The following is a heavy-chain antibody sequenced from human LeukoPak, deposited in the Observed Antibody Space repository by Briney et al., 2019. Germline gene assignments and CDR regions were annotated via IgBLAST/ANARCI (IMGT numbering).Heavy chain of an antibody. J-gene: IGHJ5*02. Sequence: TLSLTCTVSGGSISSGSYYWSWIRQPAGKGLEWIGRIYTSGSTNYNPSLKSRVTISVDTSKNQFSLKLSSVTAADTAVYYCARDLVVAATSGVGQLVGWFDPWGQGTLVTVSS. V-gene: IGHV4-61*02. CDR2: IYTSGST. D-gene: IGHD2-15*01. CDR1: GGSISSGSYY. CDR3: ARDLVVAATSGVGQLVGWFDP.